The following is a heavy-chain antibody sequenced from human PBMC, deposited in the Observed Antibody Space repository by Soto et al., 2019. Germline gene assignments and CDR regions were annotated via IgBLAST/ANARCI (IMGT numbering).Heavy chain of an antibody. CDR1: GGSLSGSY. Sequence: SETLSLTCAVYGGSLSGSYWSWIRQPPGTGLEWIGEIHHSGSTYYNPSLKSRVTLSVDTSKNQFSLKLNSVTAADTAVYYCASPGYCSDGTCYPDYWGHGTLVTVSS. CDR2: IHHSGST. CDR3: ASPGYCSDGTCYPDY. D-gene: IGHD2-15*01. V-gene: IGHV4-34*01. J-gene: IGHJ4*01.